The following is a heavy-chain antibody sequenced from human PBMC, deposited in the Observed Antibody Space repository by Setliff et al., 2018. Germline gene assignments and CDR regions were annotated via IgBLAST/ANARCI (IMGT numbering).Heavy chain of an antibody. D-gene: IGHD2-21*02. V-gene: IGHV3-33*01. Sequence: GGSLRLSCVASGFTFSNYGMHWVRQAPGKGLEWVALIWNDGSSKFYGDSVKGRFTISRDNSKKTLYLQMDSLRAEGTAVYYCARNWVTAQHYYYGMDVWGQGTTVTVSS. CDR3: ARNWVTAQHYYYGMDV. CDR2: IWNDGSSK. CDR1: GFTFSNYG. J-gene: IGHJ6*02.